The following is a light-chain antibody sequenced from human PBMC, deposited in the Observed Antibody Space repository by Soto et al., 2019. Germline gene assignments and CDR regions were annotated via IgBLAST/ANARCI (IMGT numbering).Light chain of an antibody. J-gene: IGKJ1*01. V-gene: IGKV3-20*01. CDR3: QQYNNWPRT. CDR1: QSVSSSY. CDR2: GAS. Sequence: EIVLTQSPGTLSLSPGERATLSCRASQSVSSSYLAWYQQKPGQAPRLLIYGASSRATGIPDRFSGSWSGTEFTLTINSLQSEDFAVYYCQQYNNWPRTFGQGTRWIS.